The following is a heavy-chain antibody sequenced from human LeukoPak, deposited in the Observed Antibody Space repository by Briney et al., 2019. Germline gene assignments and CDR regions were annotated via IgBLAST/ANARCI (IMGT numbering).Heavy chain of an antibody. CDR3: AKGITVAGIPCFDH. D-gene: IGHD6-19*01. V-gene: IGHV3-23*01. Sequence: GSLRRSCAASGFNFSSYSMHWVAQAPGTGLEGVAVIRSSGGITDYTDSVKGRFTISIDESKNTMYLQMNSLRAEDTAVYYCAKGITVAGIPCFDHWGQGSLVAISS. CDR2: IRSSGGIT. J-gene: IGHJ4*02. CDR1: GFNFSSYS.